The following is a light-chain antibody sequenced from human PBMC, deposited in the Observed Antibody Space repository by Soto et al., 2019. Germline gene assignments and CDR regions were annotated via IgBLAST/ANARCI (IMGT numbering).Light chain of an antibody. J-gene: IGKJ1*01. CDR3: QHYKSYPWT. CDR2: KAS. CDR1: QSIDSW. Sequence: DIQLTQSHSTLSASVGERVTITCLASQSIDSWLAWYQQKPGKAPKLLMYKASSLESGVPSRFSGSGSETEFTLTISSLQPDDFATYYCQHYKSYPWTFGQGTKVDIK. V-gene: IGKV1-5*03.